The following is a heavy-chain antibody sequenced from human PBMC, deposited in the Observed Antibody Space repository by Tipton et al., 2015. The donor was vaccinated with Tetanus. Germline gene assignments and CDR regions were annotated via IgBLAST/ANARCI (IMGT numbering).Heavy chain of an antibody. D-gene: IGHD2-21*01. J-gene: IGHJ3*01. CDR1: GGSFSSSNDY. CDR3: ARRSHIGAPV. V-gene: IGHV4-39*01. CDR2: IYYGGST. Sequence: TLSLTCTVSGGSFSSSNDYWAWIRQPPGTGLEWVGSIYYGGSTYFNPSLRSRGTISIDTSRNQFSLQLSSVTAADTALYFCARRSHIGAPVWGQGTLVTVAS.